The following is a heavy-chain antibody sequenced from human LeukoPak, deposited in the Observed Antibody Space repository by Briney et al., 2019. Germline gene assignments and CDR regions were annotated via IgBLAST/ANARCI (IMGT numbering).Heavy chain of an antibody. CDR1: GFTVSSNY. CDR2: IYSGGST. V-gene: IGHV3-66*01. Sequence: GGSLRLSCAASGFTVSSNYMSWVRQAPGKGLEWFSVIYSGGSTYYADSVKGRFTISRDNSKNTLYLQMNSLRAEDTAVYYCARDHYYYDSSGYYIRAFDIWGQGTMVTVSS. CDR3: ARDHYYYDSSGYYIRAFDI. J-gene: IGHJ3*02. D-gene: IGHD3-22*01.